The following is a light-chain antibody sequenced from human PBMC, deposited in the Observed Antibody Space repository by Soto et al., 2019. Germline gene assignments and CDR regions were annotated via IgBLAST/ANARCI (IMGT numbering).Light chain of an antibody. CDR2: DAS. CDR1: QDISNY. V-gene: IGKV1-33*01. J-gene: IGKJ2*01. CDR3: QQYDKLPYT. Sequence: DIQMTQSPSSLSASVGDRVTITCQASQDISNYLNWYQQKPGKAPNVLIYDASNMETGVPSRFSASGSGTDFTFTISSLQPEDIATYYCQQYDKLPYTFGQGTKLEIK.